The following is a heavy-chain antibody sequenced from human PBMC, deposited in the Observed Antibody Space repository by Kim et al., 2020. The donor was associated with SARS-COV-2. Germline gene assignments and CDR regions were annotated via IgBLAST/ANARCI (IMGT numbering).Heavy chain of an antibody. V-gene: IGHV3-23*01. CDR1: GFTFSSYA. Sequence: GGSLRLSCAASGFTFSSYAMSWVRQAPGKGLEWVSAISGSGGSTYYADSVKGRFTISRDNSKNTLYLQMNILRAEDTAVYYCAKDVYTVSAGTDYYYYYGMDVWGQGTPVTVSS. J-gene: IGHJ6*02. D-gene: IGHD4-17*01. CDR3: AKDVYTVSAGTDYYYYYGMDV. CDR2: ISGSGGST.